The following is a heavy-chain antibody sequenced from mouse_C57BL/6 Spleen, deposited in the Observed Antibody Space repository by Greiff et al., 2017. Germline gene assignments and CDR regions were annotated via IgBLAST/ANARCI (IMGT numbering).Heavy chain of an antibody. CDR1: GYTFTDYE. V-gene: IGHV1-15*01. CDR3: TRFPYYGSSRDYFDY. D-gene: IGHD1-1*01. J-gene: IGHJ2*01. Sequence: VQLQQSGAELVRPGASVTLSCKASGYTFTDYEMHWVKQTPVHGLEWIGAIDPETGGTAYNQKFKGKAILTADKSSSTAYMELRSLTSEDSAVYYCTRFPYYGSSRDYFDYWGQGTTLTVSS. CDR2: IDPETGGT.